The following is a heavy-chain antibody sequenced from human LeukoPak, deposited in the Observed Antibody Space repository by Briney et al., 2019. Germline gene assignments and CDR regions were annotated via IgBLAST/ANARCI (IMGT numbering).Heavy chain of an antibody. CDR3: ARGAYDYVWGRIDY. CDR2: TYYRSKWYN. Sequence: SQTLSLTCAISGDSVSTNTAAWNWIRQSPSRGLEWLGRTYYRSKWYNDYAVSVKSRIIINPDTSKNQFSLQLASVTPEDTAVYYCARGAYDYVWGRIDYWGQGTLVTVSS. CDR1: GDSVSTNTAA. J-gene: IGHJ4*02. D-gene: IGHD3-16*01. V-gene: IGHV6-1*01.